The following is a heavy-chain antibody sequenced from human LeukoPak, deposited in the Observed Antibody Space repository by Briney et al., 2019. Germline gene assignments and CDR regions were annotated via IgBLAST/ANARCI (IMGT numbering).Heavy chain of an antibody. CDR3: ARDLGEWEQPYYFDY. CDR1: EFSVGSNY. V-gene: IGHV3-66*01. J-gene: IGHJ4*02. CDR2: IYSGGST. D-gene: IGHD1-26*01. Sequence: GGSLRLSCAASEFSVGSNYMTWVRQAPGKGLEWVSLIYSGGSTYYADSVKGRFTISRDNSKSTLYLQMNSLRAEDTAVYYCARDLGEWEQPYYFDYWGQGTLVTISS.